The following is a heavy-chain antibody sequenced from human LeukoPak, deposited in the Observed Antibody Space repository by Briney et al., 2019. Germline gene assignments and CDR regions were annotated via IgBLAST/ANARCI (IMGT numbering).Heavy chain of an antibody. Sequence: SETLSLTCTVSGGSISSYYWSWIRQLPGKGLEWIGYIYYSGSTNYNPSLKSRVTISVDTSKNQFSLKLSSVTAADTAVYYCARASSTFYYGMDVWGQGTTVTASS. CDR2: IYYSGST. V-gene: IGHV4-59*01. CDR3: ARASSTFYYGMDV. J-gene: IGHJ6*02. CDR1: GGSISSYY. D-gene: IGHD3-16*01.